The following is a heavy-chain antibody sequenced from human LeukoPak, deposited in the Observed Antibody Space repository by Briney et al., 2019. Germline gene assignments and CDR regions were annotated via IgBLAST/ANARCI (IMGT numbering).Heavy chain of an antibody. Sequence: PGGSLRLSCAASGFTFSSYWMNWARQAPGKGLEWVSATSGNGAKTYYADSVKGRFTISRDNSRNTLYLQMNSLRAEDTAVYYCAKDSGWPFDYWGQGTLVTVSS. J-gene: IGHJ4*02. CDR1: GFTFSSYW. D-gene: IGHD6-19*01. CDR2: TSGNGAKT. CDR3: AKDSGWPFDY. V-gene: IGHV3-23*01.